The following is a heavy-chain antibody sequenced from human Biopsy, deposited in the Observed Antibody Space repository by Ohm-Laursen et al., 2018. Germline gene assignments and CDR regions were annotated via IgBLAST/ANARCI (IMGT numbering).Heavy chain of an antibody. CDR3: ARGTGRYYVYGAFDI. CDR1: GDSINNYY. Sequence: PSETLSLTCTVSGDSINNYYWSWIRQPAGKGLEWIGRIYTSGCPNYNLSLESRVTMSVDTSKNQFSLNLRSVTAADTAVYYCARGTGRYYVYGAFDIWGQGTVVTVSS. V-gene: IGHV4-4*07. CDR2: IYTSGCP. J-gene: IGHJ3*02. D-gene: IGHD1-26*01.